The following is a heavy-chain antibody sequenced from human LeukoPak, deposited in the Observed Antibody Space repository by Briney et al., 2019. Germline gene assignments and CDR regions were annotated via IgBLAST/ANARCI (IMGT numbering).Heavy chain of an antibody. CDR2: VYYSGST. CDR3: ARGLVGDFWSGYYYYYYMDV. V-gene: IGHV4-39*07. J-gene: IGHJ6*03. CDR1: GGSISSANYY. D-gene: IGHD3-3*01. Sequence: PSETLSLTCTVSGGSISSANYYWAWIRQPPGKGLEWIGDVYYSGSTYYNPSLKSRVTISVDTSKNQFSLKVSSVTAADTAVYYCARGLVGDFWSGYYYYYYMDVWDKGTTVTVSS.